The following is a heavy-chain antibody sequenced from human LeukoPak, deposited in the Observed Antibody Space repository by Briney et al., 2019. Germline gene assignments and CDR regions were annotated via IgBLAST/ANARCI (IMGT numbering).Heavy chain of an antibody. D-gene: IGHD6-13*01. CDR3: ARVDIAAAGTNWFDP. CDR1: GGSISSYY. Sequence: SETLSLTCTVSGGSISSYYWSWIRQPPGKGLEWIGYIYYSGSTNYNPSLKSRVTISVDTSKNQFSLKLSSVTAADTGVYYCARVDIAAAGTNWFDPWGQGTLVTVSS. CDR2: IYYSGST. V-gene: IGHV4-59*01. J-gene: IGHJ5*02.